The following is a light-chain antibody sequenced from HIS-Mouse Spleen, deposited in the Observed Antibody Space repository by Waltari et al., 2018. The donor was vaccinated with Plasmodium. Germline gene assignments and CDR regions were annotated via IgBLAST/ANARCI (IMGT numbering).Light chain of an antibody. CDR2: WGC. J-gene: IGKJ5*01. CDR1: QSLLHSNGYNY. CDR3: MQALQTIT. V-gene: IGKV2-28*01. Sequence: IVMTQSPLSLPVTPGEPASISCRSSQSLLHSNGYNYLDWYLQKPGQSPQLLIYWGCKRASGVPDRFSGSGSGADFTLKISRVEAEDVGVYYCMQALQTITFGQGTRLEIK.